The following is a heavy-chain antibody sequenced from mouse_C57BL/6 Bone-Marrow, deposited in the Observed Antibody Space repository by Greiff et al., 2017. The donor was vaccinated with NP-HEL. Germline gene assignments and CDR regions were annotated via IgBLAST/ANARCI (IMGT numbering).Heavy chain of an antibody. Sequence: EVHLVESGGGLVKPGGSLKLSCAASGFTFSDYGMHWVRQAPEKGLEWVAYISSGSSTIYYADTVKGRFTISRDNAKNTLFLQMTSLRSEDTAMYYCARPYYGYPYYFDDWGQGTTLTVSS. D-gene: IGHD2-9*01. V-gene: IGHV5-17*01. CDR3: ARPYYGYPYYFDD. J-gene: IGHJ2*01. CDR2: ISSGSSTI. CDR1: GFTFSDYG.